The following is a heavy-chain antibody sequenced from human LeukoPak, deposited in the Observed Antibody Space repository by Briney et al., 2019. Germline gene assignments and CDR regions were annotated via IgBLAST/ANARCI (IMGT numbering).Heavy chain of an antibody. Sequence: GGSLRLSCAASGFSFSSKWMSWVRQAPGKGLVWVSRINTDGSSTSYADSVKGRFTISRDNAKNTLYLQMNSLRAEDTAVYYCARDPGYYDSAKNWFDPWGQGTLVTVSS. V-gene: IGHV3-74*01. J-gene: IGHJ5*02. D-gene: IGHD3-22*01. CDR2: INTDGSST. CDR1: GFSFSSKW. CDR3: ARDPGYYDSAKNWFDP.